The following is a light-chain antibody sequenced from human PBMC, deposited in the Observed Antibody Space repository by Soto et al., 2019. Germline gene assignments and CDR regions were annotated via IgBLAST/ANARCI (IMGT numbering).Light chain of an antibody. J-gene: IGLJ2*01. CDR2: LKSDGSH. V-gene: IGLV4-69*01. CDR3: QTWATGIQV. Sequence: QLVLTQSPSASASLGASVKLTCTLSSGHNTYSIAWHQQQPEKGPRFLMKLKSDGSHSRGDGIPDHFSGSSSGAERYLTISSLQSEDEADYYCQTWATGIQVFGGGTQLTVL. CDR1: SGHNTYS.